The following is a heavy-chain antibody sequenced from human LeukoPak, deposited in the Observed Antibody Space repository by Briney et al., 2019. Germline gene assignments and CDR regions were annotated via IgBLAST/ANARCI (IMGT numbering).Heavy chain of an antibody. CDR2: IYYSGST. J-gene: IGHJ3*02. CDR3: ARSNRDSSGYYYVDAFDI. V-gene: IGHV4-39*01. CDR1: GGSISSSSYY. Sequence: PSETLSLTCTVSGGSISSSSYYWGWIRQPPGKGLEWIGSIYYSGSTYYNPSLKSRVTISVDTSKNQFSLKLSSVTAADTAVYYCARSNRDSSGYYYVDAFDIWGQGTMVIVSS. D-gene: IGHD3-22*01.